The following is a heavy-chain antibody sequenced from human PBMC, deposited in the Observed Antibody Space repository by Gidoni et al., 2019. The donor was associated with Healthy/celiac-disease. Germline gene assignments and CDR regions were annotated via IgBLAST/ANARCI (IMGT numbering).Heavy chain of an antibody. V-gene: IGHV4-59*08. J-gene: IGHJ4*02. CDR1: GGSISSYY. Sequence: VQLQESGPGLVKPSETLSLTCPVPGGSISSYYWSWIRQPPGKGLEWIGYIYYSGSTNYNPSLKSRVTISVDTSKNQFSLKLSSVTAADTAVYYCARSLLGDYFDYWGQGTLVTVSS. CDR2: IYYSGST. CDR3: ARSLLGDYFDY.